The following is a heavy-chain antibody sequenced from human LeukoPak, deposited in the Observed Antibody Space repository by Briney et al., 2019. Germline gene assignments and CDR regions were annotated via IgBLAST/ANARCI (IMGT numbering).Heavy chain of an antibody. Sequence: GSLRLSCAASGFTVSSNYMSWVRQAPGKGLEWVSAISGSGGSTYYADSVKGRFTISRDNSKNTLYLQMNSLRAEDTAVYYCAKGRSAAGSLDYFDYWGQGTLVTVSS. CDR3: AKGRSAAGSLDYFDY. V-gene: IGHV3-23*01. CDR2: ISGSGGST. D-gene: IGHD6-13*01. J-gene: IGHJ4*02. CDR1: GFTVSSNY.